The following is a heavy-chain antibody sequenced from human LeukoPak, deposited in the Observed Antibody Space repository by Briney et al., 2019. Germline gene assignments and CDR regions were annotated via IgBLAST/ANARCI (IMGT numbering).Heavy chain of an antibody. Sequence: GGSLRLSCAASGFTVSSNFMSWVRQAPGKGLEWVSVIYSGGSTYYADSVKGRFTISRDNSKNTLYLQMNSLRAEDTAVYYCARDKRSGVRIAAGVFDYWGQGTLVTVSS. J-gene: IGHJ4*02. D-gene: IGHD6-13*01. CDR2: IYSGGST. V-gene: IGHV3-66*02. CDR3: ARDKRSGVRIAAGVFDY. CDR1: GFTVSSNF.